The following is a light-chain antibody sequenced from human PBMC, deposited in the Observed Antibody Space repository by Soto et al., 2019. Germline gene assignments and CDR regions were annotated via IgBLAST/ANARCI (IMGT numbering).Light chain of an antibody. CDR3: SSYTSTNTLV. V-gene: IGLV2-14*01. J-gene: IGLJ2*01. CDR2: GVS. CDR1: SSDVGDYNY. Sequence: QSVLTQPASVSGSPGQSITISCTGTSSDVGDYNYVSWYQQHPGKAPKLIIYGVSNRPSGISNRFSGSKSGNTAALTISGLQAEDEADYYCSSYTSTNTLVFGGGTPLPVL.